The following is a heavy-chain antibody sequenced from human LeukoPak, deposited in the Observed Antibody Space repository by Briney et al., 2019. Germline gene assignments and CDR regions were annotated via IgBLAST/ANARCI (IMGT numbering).Heavy chain of an antibody. V-gene: IGHV3-21*01. CDR3: ARDPPRIAAAGTKAFDI. CDR1: GFTFSSYS. D-gene: IGHD6-13*01. Sequence: GGSLRLSCAASGFTFSSYSMNWARQAPGKGLEWVSSISSSSSYIYYADSVKGRFTISRDNAKNSLYLQMNSLRAEDTAVYYCARDPPRIAAAGTKAFDIWGQGTMVTVSS. J-gene: IGHJ3*02. CDR2: ISSSSSYI.